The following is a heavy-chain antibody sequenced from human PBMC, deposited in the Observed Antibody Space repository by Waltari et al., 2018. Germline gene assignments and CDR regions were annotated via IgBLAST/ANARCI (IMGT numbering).Heavy chain of an antibody. CDR1: GFTFINHG. V-gene: IGHV3-23*01. D-gene: IGHD2-15*01. J-gene: IGHJ4*02. CDR3: TKGAWGSVCDY. CDR2: IGDGGDT. Sequence: EVQLLESGGGLVQPGGSLRLSCAASGFTFINHGMSWVRQAPGKGLEWVSGIGDGGDTHYADSVKGRFTISRDNSKNMWYLQMDSLSAEDTAVYYCTKGAWGSVCDYWGQGTLITVSS.